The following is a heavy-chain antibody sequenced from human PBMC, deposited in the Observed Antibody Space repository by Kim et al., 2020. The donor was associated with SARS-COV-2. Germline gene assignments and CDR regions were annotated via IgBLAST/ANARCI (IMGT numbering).Heavy chain of an antibody. J-gene: IGHJ6*02. D-gene: IGHD3-16*02. Sequence: SVKVSCKASGGTFSSYAISWVRQAPGQGLEWMGRIIPILGIANYAQKFQGRVTITADKSTSTAYMELSSLRSEDTAVYYCARPRDGSSFYYYYGMDVWGQGTTVTVSS. CDR2: IIPILGIA. V-gene: IGHV1-69*04. CDR1: GGTFSSYA. CDR3: ARPRDGSSFYYYYGMDV.